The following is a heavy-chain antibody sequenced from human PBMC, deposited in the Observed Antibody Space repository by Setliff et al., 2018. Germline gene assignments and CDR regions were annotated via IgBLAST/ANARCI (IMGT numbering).Heavy chain of an antibody. Sequence: SETLSLTCSISSGSISNHFWSWIRQPPGKGLEWVGYLYASGSSTSYNPSLKNRVTISAGTSRNEFSLKLTSVTAADTAVYYCARGWAYYGNIDVWGKGTTVTVSS. CDR1: SGSISNHF. CDR3: ARGWAYYGNIDV. V-gene: IGHV4-4*08. CDR2: LYASGSST. J-gene: IGHJ6*03. D-gene: IGHD3-22*01.